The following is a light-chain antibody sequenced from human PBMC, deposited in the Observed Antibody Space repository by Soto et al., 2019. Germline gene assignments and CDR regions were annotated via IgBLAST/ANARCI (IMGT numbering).Light chain of an antibody. J-gene: IGKJ5*01. V-gene: IGKV3-15*01. CDR2: GAS. CDR3: QQYHNWPPIT. Sequence: IVWTQSPATLSVSPGERATLSCRASQSVSSHLAWYQHKPGQAPRLLIYGASTRASGIPARLSGSGSETDFTLTISSLQSEDSAVYYCQQYHNWPPITFGQGTRLEIK. CDR1: QSVSSH.